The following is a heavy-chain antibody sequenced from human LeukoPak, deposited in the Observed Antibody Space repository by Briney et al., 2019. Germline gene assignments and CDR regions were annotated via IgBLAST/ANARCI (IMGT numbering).Heavy chain of an antibody. CDR1: GYTFTNYG. D-gene: IGHD6-19*01. Sequence: ASVKVSCKASGYTFTNYGINWVRQAPGQGLEWMGWINTYNGNTNYAQKLQGRVTMTTDTSTHTALIHLTSLPSHHTPVYPSRRDLWVAGNFRYFDYWGQGGMVTVCS. J-gene: IGHJ4*02. CDR2: INTYNGNT. V-gene: IGHV1-18*01. CDR3: RRDLWVAGNFRYFDY.